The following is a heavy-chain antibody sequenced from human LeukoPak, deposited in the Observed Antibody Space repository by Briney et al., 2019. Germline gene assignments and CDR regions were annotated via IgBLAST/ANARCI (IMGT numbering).Heavy chain of an antibody. J-gene: IGHJ3*02. CDR1: GYSFTNYW. Sequence: GESLKISCKGSGYSFTNYWIAWVRQMPGKGLEWMGIIYPGDSDTRYSPSFQGQVTISADKSMNTAYLQWSSLKASDIAVYYCARVTGYYYDNNGNDAFDIWGQGTMVTVSS. D-gene: IGHD3-22*01. CDR3: ARVTGYYYDNNGNDAFDI. CDR2: IYPGDSDT. V-gene: IGHV5-51*01.